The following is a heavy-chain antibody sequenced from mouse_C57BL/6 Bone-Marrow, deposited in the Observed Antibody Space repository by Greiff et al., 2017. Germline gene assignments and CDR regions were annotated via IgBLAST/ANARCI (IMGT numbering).Heavy chain of an antibody. V-gene: IGHV1-82*01. CDR1: GYAFSSSW. Sequence: QVQLKQSGPELVKPGASVKISCKASGYAFSSSWMNWVKQRPGKGLEWIGRIYPGDGDTNYNGKFKGKATLTSDKSSSTAYMQLSSLTSEDSAVYFCARVSFITTVVAPRAFDYWGQGTTLTVSS. CDR3: ARVSFITTVVAPRAFDY. D-gene: IGHD1-1*01. CDR2: IYPGDGDT. J-gene: IGHJ2*01.